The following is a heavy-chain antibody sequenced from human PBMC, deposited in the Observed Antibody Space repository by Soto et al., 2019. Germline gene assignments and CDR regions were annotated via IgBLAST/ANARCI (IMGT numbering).Heavy chain of an antibody. D-gene: IGHD3-3*01. V-gene: IGHV4-30-2*01. CDR2: IYHSGST. J-gene: IGHJ5*02. CDR3: ARATIFGPDNNWFDP. CDR1: GGSISSGGYS. Sequence: SETLSLTGAVSGGSISSGGYSWSWIRQPPGKGLEWIGYIYHSGSTYYNPSLKSRVTISVDRPKNQFSLKLSSVTAADTAVYYCARATIFGPDNNWFDPWGQGTLVTVSS.